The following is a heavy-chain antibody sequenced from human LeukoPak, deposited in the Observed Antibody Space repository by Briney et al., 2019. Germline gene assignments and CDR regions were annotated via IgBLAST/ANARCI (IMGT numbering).Heavy chain of an antibody. V-gene: IGHV3-13*01. J-gene: IGHJ4*02. Sequence: GGSLRLSCAASEFTFSSYDMHWVRQATGKGLEWVSTIDTAGNAWYPDSVKGRFTISRENAKNSLNLQMNSLRVGDTAVYYCARAKMPGIQTAGRVNYLDSWGQGTLVTVSA. D-gene: IGHD6-13*01. CDR1: EFTFSSYD. CDR2: IDTAGNA. CDR3: ARAKMPGIQTAGRVNYLDS.